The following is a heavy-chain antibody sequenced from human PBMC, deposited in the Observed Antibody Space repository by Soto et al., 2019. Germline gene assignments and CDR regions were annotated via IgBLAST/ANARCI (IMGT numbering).Heavy chain of an antibody. CDR1: GFTFSSYW. J-gene: IGHJ4*02. D-gene: IGHD5-12*01. CDR2: INSDGSST. V-gene: IGHV3-74*01. CDR3: ARDEGDGYNFDY. Sequence: GGSLRLSCAASGFTFSSYWMHWVRQAPGKGLVWVSRINSDGSSTSYADSVKGRFTISRDNSKNTLYLQMNSLRAEDTAVYYCARDEGDGYNFDYWGLGTLVTVSS.